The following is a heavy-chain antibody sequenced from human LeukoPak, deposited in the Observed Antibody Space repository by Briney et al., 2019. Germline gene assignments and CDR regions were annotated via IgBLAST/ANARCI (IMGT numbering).Heavy chain of an antibody. CDR3: AKDTGYDVYYGSGSSSGHCGLEV. Sequence: GGSLRLSCAASGFTFSDYYMSWTRQAPGKGLEWVSYISSSGSNIYYADSVKGRFTISRDNAKNTLYLQMNSLRAEDTAIYYCAKDTGYDVYYGSGSSSGHCGLEVWGQGTTVTVSS. V-gene: IGHV3-11*01. CDR1: GFTFSDYY. J-gene: IGHJ6*02. D-gene: IGHD3-10*01. CDR2: ISSSGSNI.